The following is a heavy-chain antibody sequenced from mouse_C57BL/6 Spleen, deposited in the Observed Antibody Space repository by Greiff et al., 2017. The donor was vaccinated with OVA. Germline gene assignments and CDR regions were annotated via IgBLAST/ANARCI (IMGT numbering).Heavy chain of an antibody. Sequence: EVKLVESGGGLVKPGGSLKLSCAASGFTFSDYGMHWVRQAPEKGLEWVAYISSGSSTIYYADTVKGRFTISRDNAKNTLFLQMTSLRSEDTAMYYCARDYYYGSSYGYWGQGTTLTVSS. CDR3: ARDYYYGSSYGY. J-gene: IGHJ2*01. CDR2: ISSGSSTI. D-gene: IGHD1-1*01. V-gene: IGHV5-17*01. CDR1: GFTFSDYG.